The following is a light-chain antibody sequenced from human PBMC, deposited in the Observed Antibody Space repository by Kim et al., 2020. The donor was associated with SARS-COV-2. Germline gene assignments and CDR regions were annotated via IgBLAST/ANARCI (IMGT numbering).Light chain of an antibody. J-gene: IGLJ2*01. Sequence: GQSVTDTVTGTSGDIGCYNYVSWYQHYPGQAPKLMIYEITKRPSGVPDRFSGSKSGNTASLTVSGLQAEDEAYYYCTSYAGYNNVVFGGGTQLTVL. CDR1: SGDIGCYNY. CDR3: TSYAGYNNVV. V-gene: IGLV2-8*01. CDR2: EIT.